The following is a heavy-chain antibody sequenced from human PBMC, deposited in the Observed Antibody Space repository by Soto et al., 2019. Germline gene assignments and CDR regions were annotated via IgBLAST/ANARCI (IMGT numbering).Heavy chain of an antibody. V-gene: IGHV3-15*01. CDR2: IKSKINGRTT. Sequence: GGSLRLSCAACGFIFSNGWMSWVRQAPGKGLEWVGRIKSKINGRTTDYAAPVRGRFSISRDDSKNTVYLQMNSLKTEDTAVYYCTTDDPINRHGGQGTQVTV. CDR1: GFIFSNGW. J-gene: IGHJ4*02. CDR3: TTDDPINRH.